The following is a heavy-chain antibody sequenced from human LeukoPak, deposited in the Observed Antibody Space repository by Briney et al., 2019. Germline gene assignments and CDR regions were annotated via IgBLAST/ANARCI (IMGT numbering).Heavy chain of an antibody. Sequence: SETLSLTCTVSGCSISSGYYWGWIRQPPGKGLEWIGSIYHSGSTYYNPSLKSRVTISVDTSKNQFSLKLSSVTAADTAVYYCARVLSGYSYGPVDYWGQGTLVTVSS. CDR3: ARVLSGYSYGPVDY. D-gene: IGHD5-18*01. CDR1: GCSISSGYY. V-gene: IGHV4-38-2*02. J-gene: IGHJ4*02. CDR2: IYHSGST.